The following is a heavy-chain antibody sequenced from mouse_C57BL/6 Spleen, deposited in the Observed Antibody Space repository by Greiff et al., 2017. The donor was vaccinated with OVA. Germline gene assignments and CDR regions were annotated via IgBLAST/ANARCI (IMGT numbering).Heavy chain of an antibody. Sequence: VQLKESGPVLVKPGASVKMSCKASGYTFTDYYMNWVKQSHGKSLEWIGVINPYNGGTSYNQKFKGKATLTVDKSSSTAYMELNSLTSEDSAVYYCARSRYGNYGIAYWGQGTLVTVSA. CDR1: GYTFTDYY. V-gene: IGHV1-19*01. CDR3: ARSRYGNYGIAY. D-gene: IGHD2-1*01. J-gene: IGHJ3*01. CDR2: INPYNGGT.